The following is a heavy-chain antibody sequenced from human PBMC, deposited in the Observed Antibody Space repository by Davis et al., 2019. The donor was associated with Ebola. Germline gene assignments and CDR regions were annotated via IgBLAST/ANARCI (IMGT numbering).Heavy chain of an antibody. CDR2: ISAYNGNT. J-gene: IGHJ3*02. CDR3: ATTLTRGTFFGGQRAFDI. Sequence: ASVKVSCKASGYTFTSYGISWVRQAPGQGLEWMGWISAYNGNTNYAQKLQGRVTMTTDTSTSTAYMELRSLRSDDTAVYYCATTLTRGTFFGGQRAFDIWGQGTMVTVSS. V-gene: IGHV1-18*01. D-gene: IGHD1-1*01. CDR1: GYTFTSYG.